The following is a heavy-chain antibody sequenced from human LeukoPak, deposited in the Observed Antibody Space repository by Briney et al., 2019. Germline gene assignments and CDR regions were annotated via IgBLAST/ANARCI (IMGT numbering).Heavy chain of an antibody. CDR2: INRDGSST. D-gene: IGHD6-19*01. Sequence: GGSLRLSCASPRFTFRSYWMHWVRQAPGKGLVWVSRINRDGSSTSYADSVKGRVTISRDNAKNTLYLQMNSLRAEDTAVYYCARGIAVAGTGDYWGQGTLVTVSS. CDR1: RFTFRSYW. J-gene: IGHJ4*02. V-gene: IGHV3-74*01. CDR3: ARGIAVAGTGDY.